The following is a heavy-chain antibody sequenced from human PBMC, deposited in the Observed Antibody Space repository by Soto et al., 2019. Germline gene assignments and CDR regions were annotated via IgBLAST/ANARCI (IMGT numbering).Heavy chain of an antibody. Sequence: GASVKVSCKASGYTFTSHGISWVRQAPGQGLEWMGWISAYNGNTNYAQKLQGRVTMTTDTSTSTAYMELRSLRSDDTAVYYCARVHLGELSFDYYYYYMDVWGKGTTVTVSS. V-gene: IGHV1-18*01. CDR2: ISAYNGNT. CDR3: ARVHLGELSFDYYYYYMDV. J-gene: IGHJ6*03. D-gene: IGHD3-16*02. CDR1: GYTFTSHG.